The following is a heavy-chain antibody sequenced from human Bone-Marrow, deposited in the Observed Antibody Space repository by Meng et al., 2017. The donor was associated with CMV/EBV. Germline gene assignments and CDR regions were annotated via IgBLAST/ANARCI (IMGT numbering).Heavy chain of an antibody. D-gene: IGHD3-3*01. CDR3: ARDGNRFWSGYHPQFWFDP. J-gene: IGHJ5*02. Sequence: ASVKVSCKASGYTFTGYYIQWVRQAPGQGLEWMGWINPNSGGTNYAQKFQGRVTMTRDTSVSTAYMELSRLRSYDTAVYYCARDGNRFWSGYHPQFWFDPWGQGTLATFSS. CDR1: GYTFTGYY. CDR2: INPNSGGT. V-gene: IGHV1-2*02.